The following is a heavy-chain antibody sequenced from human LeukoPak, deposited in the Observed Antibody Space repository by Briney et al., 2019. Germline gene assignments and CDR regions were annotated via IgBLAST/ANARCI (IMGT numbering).Heavy chain of an antibody. V-gene: IGHV3-23*01. CDR1: GFTFSNYA. J-gene: IGHJ4*02. CDR2: ISGSGGST. CDR3: AKRIQSAMAMGY. Sequence: GGSLRLSCAASGFTFSNYALSWVRPAPGKGLEWVSAISGSGGSTYYADSVKGRFTISRDNSKNTMYLQMNSLRAEDTAVYYCAKRIQSAMAMGYWGQGTLVTVSS. D-gene: IGHD5-18*01.